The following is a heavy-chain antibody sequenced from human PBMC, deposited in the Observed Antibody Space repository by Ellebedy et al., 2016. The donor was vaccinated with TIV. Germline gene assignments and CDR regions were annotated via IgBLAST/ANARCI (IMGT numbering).Heavy chain of an antibody. CDR2: IWYDGGNK. J-gene: IGHJ6*02. Sequence: GESLKISCAASGFTFSSYGMHWVRQAPGKGLEWVAVIWYDGGNKYYGDSVKGRFTISRDNSKNTLYLQMKSLRAEVTAVYYCARDGGDIVVVPAAIRSYYYYGLDVWGQGTTVTVSS. D-gene: IGHD2-2*01. CDR3: ARDGGDIVVVPAAIRSYYYYGLDV. CDR1: GFTFSSYG. V-gene: IGHV3-33*08.